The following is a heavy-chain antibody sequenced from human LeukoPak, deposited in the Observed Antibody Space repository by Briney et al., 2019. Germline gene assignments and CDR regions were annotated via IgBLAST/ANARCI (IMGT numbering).Heavy chain of an antibody. V-gene: IGHV1-2*02. CDR3: ARDDDILTGGEDY. D-gene: IGHD3-9*01. J-gene: IGHJ4*02. CDR1: GYTFTGYY. CDR2: INPNSGGT. Sequence: ASVKVSCKASGYTFTGYYVHWVRQAPGQGLEWMGWINPNSGGTNYAQKFQGRVTMTRDTSISTAYMELSRLRSDDTAVYYCARDDDILTGGEDYWGQGTLVTVSS.